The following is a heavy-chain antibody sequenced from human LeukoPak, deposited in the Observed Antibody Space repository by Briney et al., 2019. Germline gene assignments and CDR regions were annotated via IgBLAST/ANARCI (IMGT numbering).Heavy chain of an antibody. V-gene: IGHV3-74*01. J-gene: IGHJ3*02. CDR3: ARECLMVGVYDAFDI. Sequence: GGSLRLSCAASGFSFSSYWMHWVRQAPGKGLVWVSRINSNGRSTSYADSVKGRFTISRDNAKNSLYLQMNSLRDEDTAVYYCARECLMVGVYDAFDIWGQGTMVTVSS. CDR2: INSNGRST. D-gene: IGHD1-26*01. CDR1: GFSFSSYW.